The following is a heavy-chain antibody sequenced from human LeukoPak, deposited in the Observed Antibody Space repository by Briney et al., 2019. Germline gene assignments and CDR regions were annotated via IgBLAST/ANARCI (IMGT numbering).Heavy chain of an antibody. Sequence: NTSETLSLTCTVSGGSINSGAHYWSWVRQPPGKGLEWIGYISYSGSTYYNPSLKSRVTISVDTSKNQFSLKLSSVTAADTAVYYYARYYGGNSNFDYWGQGTLVTVSS. J-gene: IGHJ4*02. V-gene: IGHV4-30-4*01. CDR3: ARYYGGNSNFDY. CDR2: ISYSGST. D-gene: IGHD4-23*01. CDR1: GGSINSGAHY.